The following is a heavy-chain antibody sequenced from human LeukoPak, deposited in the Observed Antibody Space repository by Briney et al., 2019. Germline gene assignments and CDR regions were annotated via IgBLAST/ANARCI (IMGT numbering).Heavy chain of an antibody. Sequence: GGSLRLSCAPSGFTFDDYAMHWVRQAPGKGLQWVSLISGDGGSTYYADSVKGRFTISRDNSKNSLYLQMNSLSTEDTALYYCAKDSHYYDSSGQKDAFDIWGQGTMVTVSS. CDR2: ISGDGGST. CDR3: AKDSHYYDSSGQKDAFDI. CDR1: GFTFDDYA. V-gene: IGHV3-43*02. J-gene: IGHJ3*02. D-gene: IGHD3-22*01.